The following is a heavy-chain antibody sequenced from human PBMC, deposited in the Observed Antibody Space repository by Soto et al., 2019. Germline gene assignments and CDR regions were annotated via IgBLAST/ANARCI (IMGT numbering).Heavy chain of an antibody. CDR2: ISYDGSNK. J-gene: IGHJ6*02. CDR3: ATAGDRNYYYGMDV. D-gene: IGHD7-27*01. V-gene: IGHV3-30*03. CDR1: GFTFSSYG. Sequence: QVQLVESGGGVVQPGRSLRLSCAASGFTFSSYGMHWVRQAPGKGLEWVAVISYDGSNKYYADSVKGRFTISRDNSKNTLYLQMNRLRAEDTAVYYCATAGDRNYYYGMDVWGQGTTVTVSS.